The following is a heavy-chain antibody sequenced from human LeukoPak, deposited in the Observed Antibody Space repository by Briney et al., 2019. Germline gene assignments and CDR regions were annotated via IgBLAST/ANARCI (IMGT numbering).Heavy chain of an antibody. D-gene: IGHD3-10*01. CDR1: VGLFDGCF. CDR3: ARGGYYGSGYEYDP. V-gene: IGHV4-34*01. J-gene: IGHJ5*02. Sequence: SDTLSLMYVFYVGLFDGCFWSYIPHPPPHGLLFIGEINHSGSTNYSPSLKSRVTISVDTSKNQFSLKLSSVTAADTAVYYCARGGYYGSGYEYDPWGQGTLVTVSS. CDR2: INHSGST.